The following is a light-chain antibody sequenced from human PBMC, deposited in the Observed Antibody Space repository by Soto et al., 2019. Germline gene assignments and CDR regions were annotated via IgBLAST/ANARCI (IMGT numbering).Light chain of an antibody. Sequence: EIVLTQSPGTLPLSPGERATLSCRASQSISSTYLAWYRQKPGQPPRLLIYAASSRATGIPDRFSGSGSGTDFTLTISRLEPEDFAVYYCQQYFASSWTFGQGTRVEIK. CDR1: QSISSTY. J-gene: IGKJ1*01. CDR2: AAS. CDR3: QQYFASSWT. V-gene: IGKV3-20*01.